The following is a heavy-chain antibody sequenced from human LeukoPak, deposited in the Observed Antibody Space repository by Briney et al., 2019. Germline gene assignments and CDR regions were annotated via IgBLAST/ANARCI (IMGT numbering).Heavy chain of an antibody. CDR1: EFTVSCNY. D-gene: IGHD3-16*01. J-gene: IGHJ4*02. CDR3: ASGGGVYFDY. CDR2: IYSGGST. V-gene: IGHV3-53*01. Sequence: PGGSLRLSCAASEFTVSCNYMSWVRQAPGKGLEWVSLIYSGGSTYYADSAKGRFTISRDNSKNTLYLQMNSLRAEDTAVYYCASGGGVYFDYWGQGTLVTVSS.